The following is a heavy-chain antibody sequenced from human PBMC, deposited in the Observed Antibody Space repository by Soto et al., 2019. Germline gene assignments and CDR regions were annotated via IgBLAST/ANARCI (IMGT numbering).Heavy chain of an antibody. J-gene: IGHJ4*02. Sequence: QVQLVQSGAEVKKPGASVKVSCKASGYTFTSYGISWVRQAPGQGLEWMGWISAYNGNTNYAQKLQGRVTMTTDTSTSTAYMEPRSLRSDDTAVYYCARAPAVAPAVMLADYWGQGTLVTVSS. D-gene: IGHD2-2*01. V-gene: IGHV1-18*01. CDR1: GYTFTSYG. CDR3: ARAPAVAPAVMLADY. CDR2: ISAYNGNT.